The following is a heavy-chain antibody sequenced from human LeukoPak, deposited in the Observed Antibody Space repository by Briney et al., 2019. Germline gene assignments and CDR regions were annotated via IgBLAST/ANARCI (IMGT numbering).Heavy chain of an antibody. D-gene: IGHD6-13*01. J-gene: IGHJ4*02. CDR3: AKQIIIAAAGNYFDY. V-gene: IGHV3-23*01. CDR1: GFTFSSYA. CDR2: ISGSGGST. Sequence: GGSLRLSCAASGFTFSSYAMSWVRQAPGKGLEWVSAISGSGGSTHYADSVKGRFTISRDNSKNTLYLQMNSLRAEDTDVYYCAKQIIIAAAGNYFDYWGQGTLVTVSS.